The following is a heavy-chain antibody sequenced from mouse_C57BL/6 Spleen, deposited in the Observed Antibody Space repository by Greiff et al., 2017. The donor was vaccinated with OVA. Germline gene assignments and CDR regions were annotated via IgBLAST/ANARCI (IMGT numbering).Heavy chain of an antibody. CDR1: GFNIKDYY. D-gene: IGHD1-1*01. Sequence: EVKVVESGAELVKPGASVKLSCTASGFNIKDYYMHWVKQRTEQGLEWIGRIDPEDGETKYAPKFQGKATITADTSSNTAYLQLSSLTSEDTAVYYCARNYYGSSYGYYAMDYWGQGTSVTVSS. V-gene: IGHV14-2*01. CDR3: ARNYYGSSYGYYAMDY. CDR2: IDPEDGET. J-gene: IGHJ4*01.